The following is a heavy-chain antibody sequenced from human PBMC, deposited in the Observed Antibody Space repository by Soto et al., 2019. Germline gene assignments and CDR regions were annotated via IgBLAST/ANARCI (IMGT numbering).Heavy chain of an antibody. D-gene: IGHD5-12*01. V-gene: IGHV4-4*02. J-gene: IGHJ4*02. CDR2: IYHSGRT. CDR3: TANGYYSLDY. Sequence: QVQLQESGPGLVKPSGTLSLTCSVSGDSITNDRWWSWVRQSPGKGLEWIGEIYHSGRTNYNPSLKSRVIISVDKSKNNFSLTLSSVTAADTAVYYCTANGYYSLDYWGQESLVTVSS. CDR1: GDSITNDRW.